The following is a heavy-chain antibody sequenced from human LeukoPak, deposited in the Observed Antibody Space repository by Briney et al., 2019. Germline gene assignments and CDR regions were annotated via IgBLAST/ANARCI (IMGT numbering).Heavy chain of an antibody. CDR3: AVIAAADTNPFDY. CDR2: INPNSGGT. J-gene: IGHJ4*02. CDR1: GYTFTGYY. V-gene: IGHV1-2*06. Sequence: GASVTVSFTASGYTFTGYYMHWVRQAPGQGLEWMGRINPNSGGTNYAQKFQGRVTMTRDTSISTAYMELSRLRSDDTAVYYCAVIAAADTNPFDYWGQGTLVTVSS. D-gene: IGHD6-13*01.